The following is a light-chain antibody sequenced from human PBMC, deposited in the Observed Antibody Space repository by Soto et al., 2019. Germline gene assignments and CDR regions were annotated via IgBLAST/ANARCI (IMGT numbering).Light chain of an antibody. J-gene: IGLJ2*01. V-gene: IGLV2-8*01. Sequence: QAVVTQPPSASGSPGQSVTMSCTGTSSDVGGYDFVSWYQQHPGKAPKLLIYEVTKRPSGVPDRISASKSGNTASLTVSGLQAEDEADYYCSSYAGSNNVLFGGGTKLTVL. CDR2: EVT. CDR3: SSYAGSNNVL. CDR1: SSDVGGYDF.